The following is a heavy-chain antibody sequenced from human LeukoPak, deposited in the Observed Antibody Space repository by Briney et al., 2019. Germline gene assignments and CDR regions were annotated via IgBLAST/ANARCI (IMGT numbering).Heavy chain of an antibody. CDR3: ARGTSGGYFDY. J-gene: IGHJ4*02. D-gene: IGHD1-26*01. Sequence: PGGSLRLSCAASGFTFSSFWTHWVRQVPGRGLVWVSRINSDGFSTSYADSVKGRFTISRDNAKNTLYLQMNSLRAEDTAVYYCARGTSGGYFDYWGQGTLVTVSS. V-gene: IGHV3-74*01. CDR2: INSDGFST. CDR1: GFTFSSFW.